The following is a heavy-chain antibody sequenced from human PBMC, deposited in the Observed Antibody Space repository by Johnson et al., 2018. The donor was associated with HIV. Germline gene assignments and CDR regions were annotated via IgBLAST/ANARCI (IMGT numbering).Heavy chain of an antibody. V-gene: IGHV3-9*01. CDR3: AKDLRLSSGQWLVQGGAFDI. CDR1: GFTFDDYA. CDR2: ISWNRGTI. Sequence: VQLVESGGGLAQPGRSLRLSCTASGFTFDDYAIHWVRQAPGKGLEWVSGISWNRGTIGYADSVKGRFTISRANAKNSLYLQMNSLRAEDTALYYCAKDLRLSSGQWLVQGGAFDIWGQGTMVTVSS. J-gene: IGHJ3*02. D-gene: IGHD6-19*01.